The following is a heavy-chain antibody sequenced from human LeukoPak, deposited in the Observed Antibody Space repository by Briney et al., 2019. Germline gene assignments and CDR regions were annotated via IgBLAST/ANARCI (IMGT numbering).Heavy chain of an antibody. J-gene: IGHJ4*02. Sequence: ASVKVSCKASGYTFTGYYMHWVRQAPGQGLEWMGWINPNSGGTNYAQKFQGRVTMTRDTSINTAYMELNRLTSDDTAVYYCATNFYSNSWSLTDWGQGTLVTVSS. D-gene: IGHD6-13*01. CDR2: INPNSGGT. CDR3: ATNFYSNSWSLTD. V-gene: IGHV1-2*02. CDR1: GYTFTGYY.